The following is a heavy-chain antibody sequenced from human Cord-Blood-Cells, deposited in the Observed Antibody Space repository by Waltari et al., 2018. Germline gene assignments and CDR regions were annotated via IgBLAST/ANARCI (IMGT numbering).Heavy chain of an antibody. CDR3: ARDLVVGATNYFDY. J-gene: IGHJ4*02. V-gene: IGHV3-21*01. CDR1: GLTLGSFS. D-gene: IGHD1-26*01. Sequence: EVQLVESGGGLVKPGGSLRLSCAAPGLTLGSFSMNWVRQAPGKGLEWVSSISSSSSYIYYADSVKGRFTISRDNAKNSLYLQMNSLRAEDTAVYYCARDLVVGATNYFDYWGQGTLVTVSS. CDR2: ISSSSSYI.